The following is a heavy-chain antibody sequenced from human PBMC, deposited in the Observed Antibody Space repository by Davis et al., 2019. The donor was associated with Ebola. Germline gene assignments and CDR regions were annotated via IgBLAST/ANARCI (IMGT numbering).Heavy chain of an antibody. CDR3: VRIQLWTYYFDY. V-gene: IGHV4-34*01. D-gene: IGHD5-18*01. J-gene: IGHJ4*02. CDR1: GGSFSGYY. CDR2: INHSGST. Sequence: SETLSLTCAVYGGSFSGYYWSWIRQPPGKGLEWIGEINHSGSTNYNPSLKSRVTISVDTSKNQFSLQLNSVTPEDTAVYYCVRIQLWTYYFDYWGQGTLVTVSS.